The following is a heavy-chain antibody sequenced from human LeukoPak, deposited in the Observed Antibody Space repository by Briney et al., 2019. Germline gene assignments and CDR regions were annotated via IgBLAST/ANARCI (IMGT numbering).Heavy chain of an antibody. V-gene: IGHV3-7*01. CDR2: IKIYGSDK. CDR3: VKYGGDLGVAFDC. CDR1: GFTFSTHW. J-gene: IGHJ4*02. D-gene: IGHD2-21*01. Sequence: GGSLRPSCAASGFTFSTHWMSWVRQAPGKGPEWVANIKIYGSDKNYVDSVKGRFTISRDNAKNSLYLQMNSLRAEDTAVYYCVKYGGDLGVAFDCWGQGTLVTVSS.